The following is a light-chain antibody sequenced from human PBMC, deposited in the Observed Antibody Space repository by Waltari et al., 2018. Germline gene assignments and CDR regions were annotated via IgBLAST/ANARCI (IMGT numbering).Light chain of an antibody. CDR2: GNM. J-gene: IGLJ2*01. CDR1: SCNIRARDD. V-gene: IGLV1-40*01. CDR3: QSYDRSLSGVV. Sequence: HSVLTQPPSVSAAPRQRIPIPCTGISCNIRARDDVHRYQQLPGTAPKSLIYGNMNRPSGVPDRFSGSKSGTSGSLAITVLQAEDEAEYYFQSYDRSLSGVVFGGGTKLTVL.